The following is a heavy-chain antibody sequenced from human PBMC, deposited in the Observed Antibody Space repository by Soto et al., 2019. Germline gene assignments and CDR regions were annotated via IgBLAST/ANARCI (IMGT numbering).Heavy chain of an antibody. CDR1: GFTFSNYA. J-gene: IGHJ4*02. Sequence: GGSLRLSCAASGFTFSNYAMTWVRQAPGKGLEWVAALSGNSDTTYYADSVKGRFTISRDNSKNTLYLQMNSLRADDTALYYCAKDLFGSSDFFDHWGQGTQVTVSS. CDR2: LSGNSDTT. D-gene: IGHD6-6*01. CDR3: AKDLFGSSDFFDH. V-gene: IGHV3-23*01.